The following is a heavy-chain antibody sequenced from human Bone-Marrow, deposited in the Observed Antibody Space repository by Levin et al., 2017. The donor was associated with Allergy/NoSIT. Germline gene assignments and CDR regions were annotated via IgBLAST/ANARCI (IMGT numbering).Heavy chain of an antibody. D-gene: IGHD1-26*01. CDR1: GFTVSSNY. J-gene: IGHJ4*02. CDR2: IYSAGDT. V-gene: IGHV3-53*01. Sequence: GESLKISCAASGFTVSSNYMSWVRQAPGKGLEWVSGIYSAGDTYYVDSVKGRFTISRDNSKNTLYLQMNSLRAEDTAMYYCAKGVGFWALLYWGQGTLVTVSS. CDR3: AKGVGFWALLY.